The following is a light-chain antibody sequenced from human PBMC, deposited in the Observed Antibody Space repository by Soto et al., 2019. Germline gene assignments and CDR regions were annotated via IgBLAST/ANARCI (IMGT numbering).Light chain of an antibody. CDR3: QQYGSSGT. Sequence: IVMTQSPATLSVSPGDRATLSCRASQSISTKLAWYQQKPGQAPRLLIFGASTRATGIPARFSGSGSGTDFTLTISRLEPEDFAVYYCQQYGSSGTFGQGTKVDIK. V-gene: IGKV3-15*01. CDR1: QSISTK. J-gene: IGKJ1*01. CDR2: GAS.